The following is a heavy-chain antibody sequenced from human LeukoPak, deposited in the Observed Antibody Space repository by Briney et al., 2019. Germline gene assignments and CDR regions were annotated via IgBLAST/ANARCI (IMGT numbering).Heavy chain of an antibody. Sequence: VASVKVSCKASAYTFTSYGISWVRQAPGQGLEWMGWISAYNGNTNYAQKLQGRVTMTTDTSTSTAYMELRSLRSADTAVYYCARDGIAAAGRGIDYWGQGTLVTVSS. CDR1: AYTFTSYG. D-gene: IGHD6-13*01. V-gene: IGHV1-18*01. CDR2: ISAYNGNT. CDR3: ARDGIAAAGRGIDY. J-gene: IGHJ4*02.